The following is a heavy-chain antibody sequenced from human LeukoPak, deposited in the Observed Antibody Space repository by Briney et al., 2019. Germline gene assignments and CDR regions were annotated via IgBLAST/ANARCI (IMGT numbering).Heavy chain of an antibody. CDR1: GFTFDDYA. Sequence: GGSLRLSCAASGFTFDDYAMHWVRQAPGKGLDWVSLISGDGGSTYYADSVKGRFTISRDNSKNSLYLQMNSLRTEDTALYYCAKIPQINYYDSSGLDGYWGQGTLVTVSS. J-gene: IGHJ4*02. CDR2: ISGDGGST. D-gene: IGHD3-22*01. CDR3: AKIPQINYYDSSGLDGY. V-gene: IGHV3-43*02.